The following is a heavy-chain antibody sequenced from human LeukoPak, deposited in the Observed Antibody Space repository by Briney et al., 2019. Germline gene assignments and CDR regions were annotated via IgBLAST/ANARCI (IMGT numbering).Heavy chain of an antibody. V-gene: IGHV4-59*02. CDR2: IHYTGNT. Sequence: SETLSLTCTVSGGSVSTYYWSWIRQPPGKGLEWIGYIHYTGNTNYNPSLESRVTMSVDTSKNQFSLKLSSVTAADTAVYYCARSGYSSYDWGQGTLVTVSS. D-gene: IGHD6-19*01. CDR1: GGSVSTYY. J-gene: IGHJ4*02. CDR3: ARSGYSSYD.